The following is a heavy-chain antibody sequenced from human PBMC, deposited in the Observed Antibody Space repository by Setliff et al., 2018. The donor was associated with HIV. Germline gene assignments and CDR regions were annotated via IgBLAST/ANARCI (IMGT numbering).Heavy chain of an antibody. D-gene: IGHD4-17*01. CDR2: IIPIFGTA. CDR3: ARPFDYGDYGSLDY. Sequence: SVKVSCKASGGTFSSYAISWVRQAPGQGLEWMGGIIPIFGTANYAQKFQGRVTITTDESTSTAYMELSSLRSEGTAVYYCARPFDYGDYGSLDYWGQGTLVTVSS. J-gene: IGHJ4*02. CDR1: GGTFSSYA. V-gene: IGHV1-69*05.